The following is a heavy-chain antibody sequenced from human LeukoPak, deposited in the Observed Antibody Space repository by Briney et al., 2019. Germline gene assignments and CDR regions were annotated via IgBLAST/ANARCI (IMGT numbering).Heavy chain of an antibody. D-gene: IGHD3-22*01. CDR2: ISTYNGNT. V-gene: IGHV1-18*01. Sequence: ASVNVSCKASGYTFTTYAINWVRQAPGQGLEWMGWISTYNGNTNYAQNLQGRVTMTIDTSTSTAYMELRSLRSDDTAVYYCARHRLPRIYYDSNGYYHGAFDIWGQGTVVTVSS. CDR3: ARHRLPRIYYDSNGYYHGAFDI. J-gene: IGHJ3*02. CDR1: GYTFTTYA.